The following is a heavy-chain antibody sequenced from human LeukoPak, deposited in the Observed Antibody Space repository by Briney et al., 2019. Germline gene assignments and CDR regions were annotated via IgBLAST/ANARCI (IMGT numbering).Heavy chain of an antibody. J-gene: IGHJ5*02. Sequence: SETLSLTCTVSGGSISSYYWSWIRQPPGKGLEWIGYIYYSGSTNYNPSLKSRVTISVDTSKNQFSLKLSSVPAADTAVYYCARHPAGSGSFVSWFDPWGQGTLVTVSS. CDR3: ARHPAGSGSFVSWFDP. CDR2: IYYSGST. CDR1: GGSISSYY. D-gene: IGHD3-10*01. V-gene: IGHV4-59*08.